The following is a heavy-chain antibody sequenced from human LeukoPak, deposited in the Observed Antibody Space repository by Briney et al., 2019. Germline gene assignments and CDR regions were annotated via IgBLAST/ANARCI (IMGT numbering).Heavy chain of an antibody. CDR2: ISYDGSNK. V-gene: IGHV3-30*04. J-gene: IGHJ4*02. CDR3: AKFRRAKTVVAVVFDY. D-gene: IGHD3-22*01. Sequence: PGRSLRLSCAASGSTFSSYAMHWVRQAPGKGLEWVAVISYDGSNKYYADSVKGRFTISRDNSKNTLYLQMNSLRAEDTAVYYCAKFRRAKTVVAVVFDYWGQGTLVTVSS. CDR1: GSTFSSYA.